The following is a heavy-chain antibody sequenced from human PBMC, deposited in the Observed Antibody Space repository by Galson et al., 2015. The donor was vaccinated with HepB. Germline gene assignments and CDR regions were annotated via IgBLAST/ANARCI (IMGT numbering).Heavy chain of an antibody. V-gene: IGHV3-73*01. CDR2: IRSKATNYAE. D-gene: IGHD6-13*01. J-gene: IGHJ4*02. Sequence: SLRLSCAASGFTFSGSAIHWVRQASGRGPEWIGHIRSKATNYAEFYVPSLKGRFTISRDDSKNMAYLHMRSLKTDDTAVYYCVRSGDFSGYSSRWGQGTLVTVSS. CDR1: GFTFSGSA. CDR3: VRSGDFSGYSSR.